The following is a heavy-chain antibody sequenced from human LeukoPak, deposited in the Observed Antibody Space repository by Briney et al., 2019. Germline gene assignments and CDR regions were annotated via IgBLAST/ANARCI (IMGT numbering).Heavy chain of an antibody. J-gene: IGHJ4*02. CDR1: GGSTSNYY. CDR2: IYYTGST. D-gene: IGHD6-13*01. V-gene: IGHV4-59*01. CDR3: ARGYSSSWNYFDY. Sequence: SETLSLTCTVSGGSTSNYYWSWIRQPPGKGLEWIGNIYYTGSTNYNPSLKSRVTISVDTSRKQFSLKLSSVTAADTAVYYCARGYSSSWNYFDYWGQGTLVSVSS.